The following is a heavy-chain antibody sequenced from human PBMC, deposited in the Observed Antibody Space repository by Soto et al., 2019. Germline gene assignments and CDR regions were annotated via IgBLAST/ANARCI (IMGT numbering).Heavy chain of an antibody. CDR3: AREGPAPYYYYGMDV. J-gene: IGHJ6*02. CDR1: GYTFTTYD. Sequence: ASVKVSCKASGYTFTTYDISWVRQAPGQGLEWMGRISTYNGNTNYPQSLQGRLTMTTDTSTTTAYMELRSLRSDDTAVYYCAREGPAPYYYYGMDVWGQGSTVTVSS. CDR2: ISTYNGNT. V-gene: IGHV1-18*01.